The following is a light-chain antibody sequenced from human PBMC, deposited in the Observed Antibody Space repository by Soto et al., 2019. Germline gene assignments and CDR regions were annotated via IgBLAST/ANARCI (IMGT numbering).Light chain of an antibody. J-gene: IGLJ2*01. CDR3: AAWDDSLNGPGVV. CDR1: TSNIGSNP. Sequence: QSVLTQPPSASGTPGQRVTISCSGSTSNIGSNPVNWYQHLPGTAPNLLIYSSNQRPSGVPDRFSGSKSATSASLAISGLQSEDEADYYCAAWDDSLNGPGVVFGGGTQLTVL. V-gene: IGLV1-44*01. CDR2: SSN.